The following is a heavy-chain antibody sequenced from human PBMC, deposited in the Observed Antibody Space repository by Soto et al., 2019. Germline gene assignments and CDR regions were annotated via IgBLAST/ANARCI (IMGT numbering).Heavy chain of an antibody. J-gene: IGHJ4*02. CDR1: GFIFDDYA. CDR3: TKGRSTSCFAPVDY. Sequence: EVQLVESGGGLVQPGRSLRLSCAASGFIFDDYAMHWVRQAPGKGLEWVSSISWNSGTIVYADSVKGRFTISRDNAKNSLYLQMNSLRTVDTAIYYCTKGRSTSCFAPVDYGGQGTLVTVSS. D-gene: IGHD2-2*01. CDR2: ISWNSGTI. V-gene: IGHV3-9*01.